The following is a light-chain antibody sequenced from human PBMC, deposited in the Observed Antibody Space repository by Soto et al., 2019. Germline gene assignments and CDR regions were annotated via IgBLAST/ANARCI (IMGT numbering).Light chain of an antibody. J-gene: IGKJ5*01. V-gene: IGKV3-11*01. CDR1: QSVSSF. CDR3: QQRSNWPPIT. Sequence: ETLLIESPATLTVSPGERATLSCRASQSVSSFLAWYQQKPGQAPRLLIYDASNRATGIPARFSGSGSGTDFTLTISSLEPEDFAVYYCQQRSNWPPITFAQGTLLPIK. CDR2: DAS.